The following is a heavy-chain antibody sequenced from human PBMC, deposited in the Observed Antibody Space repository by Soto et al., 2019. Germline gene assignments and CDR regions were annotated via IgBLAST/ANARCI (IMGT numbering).Heavy chain of an antibody. V-gene: IGHV1-46*01. Sequence: GASVQVSCKTSGYTFTSYFMHWVRQAPGQGLEWMGIINPSGGSPTSAQKFQGRVTMTRDTSTSTVYMELSSLRSEDTAIYYCARAPGAFDIWGQGTMVTVSS. CDR2: INPSGGSP. CDR1: GYTFTSYF. J-gene: IGHJ3*02. CDR3: ARAPGAFDI.